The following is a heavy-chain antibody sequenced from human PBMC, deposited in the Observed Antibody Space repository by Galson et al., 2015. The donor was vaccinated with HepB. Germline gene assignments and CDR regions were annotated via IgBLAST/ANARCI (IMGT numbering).Heavy chain of an antibody. CDR2: ISAYNGNT. D-gene: IGHD6-6*01. CDR3: ARAGFSSSPGRNWFDP. V-gene: IGHV1-18*01. J-gene: IGHJ5*02. CDR1: GYTFTSYG. Sequence: SVKVSCKASGYTFTSYGISWVRQAPGQGLEWIGWISAYNGNTNYAQKLQGRVTMTTDTSTSTAYMELRSLSSDDTAVYYCARAGFSSSPGRNWFDPWGQGTLFTVSS.